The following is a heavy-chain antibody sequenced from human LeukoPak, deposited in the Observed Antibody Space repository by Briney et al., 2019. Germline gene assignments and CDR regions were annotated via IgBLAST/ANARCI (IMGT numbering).Heavy chain of an antibody. D-gene: IGHD3-22*01. Sequence: QPGGSLRLSCAASGFTFSSYSMNWVRQAPGKGLEWVSYISSSSSTIYYADSVKGRSTISRDNAKNSLYLQMNSLRAEDTAVYYCARSAYYYDSSGYYPLEYFDYWGQGTLVTVSS. CDR2: ISSSSSTI. CDR1: GFTFSSYS. J-gene: IGHJ4*02. CDR3: ARSAYYYDSSGYYPLEYFDY. V-gene: IGHV3-48*01.